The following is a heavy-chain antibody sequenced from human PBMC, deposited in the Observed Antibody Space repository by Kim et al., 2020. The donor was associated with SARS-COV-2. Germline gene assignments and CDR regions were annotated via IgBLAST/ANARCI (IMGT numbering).Heavy chain of an antibody. V-gene: IGHV3-7*03. Sequence: GGSLRLSCAASGFTFSSYWMSWVRQAPGKGLECVANIKQDGSEKYYVDSVKGRFTISRDNAKNSLYLQMNSLRAEDTAVYYCARESRGYSGYDSYYYGMDVWGQGTTDTVSS. CDR3: ARESRGYSGYDSYYYGMDV. J-gene: IGHJ6*02. D-gene: IGHD5-12*01. CDR1: GFTFSSYW. CDR2: IKQDGSEK.